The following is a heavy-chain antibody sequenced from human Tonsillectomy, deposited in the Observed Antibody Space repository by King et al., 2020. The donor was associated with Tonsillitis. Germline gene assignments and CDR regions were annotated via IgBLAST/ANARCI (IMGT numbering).Heavy chain of an antibody. J-gene: IGHJ4*02. V-gene: IGHV3-23*04. CDR1: GFTFSYYA. CDR3: AKYPDCGGDCYVAY. Sequence: VQLVESGGGLVQPGGSLKLSCAASGFTFSYYAMTWVRQAPGKGLEWVSSISGSGGGAYYADSVKGRFTISRDNSKNTLYLQMNSLRAEDTAVYYCAKYPDCGGDCYVAYWGQGPLVTVSS. CDR2: ISGSGGGA. D-gene: IGHD2-21*02.